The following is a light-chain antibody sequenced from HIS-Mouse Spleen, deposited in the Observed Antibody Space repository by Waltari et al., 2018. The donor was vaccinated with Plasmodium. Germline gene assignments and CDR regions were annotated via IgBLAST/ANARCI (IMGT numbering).Light chain of an antibody. CDR1: NIGSKN. CDR3: QVWDSSTVV. Sequence: SYELTQPLSVSVALGQTARITCGGNNIGSKNVHWYQQKPGQAPGLVIYRDSNRPSGIPERCAGSNSGNTATLTISRAQAGDEADYYCQVWDSSTVVFGGGTKLTVL. V-gene: IGLV3-9*01. CDR2: RDS. J-gene: IGLJ2*01.